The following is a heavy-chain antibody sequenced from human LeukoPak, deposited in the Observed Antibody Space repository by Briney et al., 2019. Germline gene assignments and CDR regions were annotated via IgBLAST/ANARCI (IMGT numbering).Heavy chain of an antibody. CDR1: GGSFSGYY. D-gene: IGHD3-22*01. Sequence: SETLSLTCAVYGGSFSGYYWSWIRQPPGKGLVWIGEINHSGSTNYNPSLKSRVTISVDTSKNQFSLKLSSVTAADTAVYYCARRDGYYDSSGYMGDWGQGTLVTVSS. V-gene: IGHV4-34*01. CDR2: INHSGST. CDR3: ARRDGYYDSSGYMGD. J-gene: IGHJ4*02.